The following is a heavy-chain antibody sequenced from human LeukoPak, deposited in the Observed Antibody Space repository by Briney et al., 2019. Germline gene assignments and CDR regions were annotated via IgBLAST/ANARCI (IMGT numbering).Heavy chain of an antibody. CDR2: IYTSGST. V-gene: IGHV4-61*02. Sequence: SQTLSLTCTVSGGSISSGSYYWSWIRQPSGKGLEWIGRIYTSGSTNYNPSLKSRVTISVDTSKNQFSLKLSSVTAADTAVYYCARVPLTYYYDSSGPKGAFDIWGQGTMVTVSS. CDR1: GGSISSGSYY. CDR3: ARVPLTYYYDSSGPKGAFDI. J-gene: IGHJ3*02. D-gene: IGHD3-22*01.